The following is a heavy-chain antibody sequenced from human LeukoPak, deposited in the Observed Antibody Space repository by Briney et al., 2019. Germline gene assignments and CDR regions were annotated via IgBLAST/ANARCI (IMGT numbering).Heavy chain of an antibody. CDR1: GFTFSSYA. Sequence: GGSLRLSCAASGFTFSSYAMSWVRQAPGKGLEWVSAISGSGGSTYYADSVKGRFTISRDNSKNTLYLQMNSLRAEDTAVYYCANDNYGDYKDYCYYGMDVWGQGTTVTVSS. J-gene: IGHJ6*02. CDR3: ANDNYGDYKDYCYYGMDV. D-gene: IGHD4-17*01. CDR2: ISGSGGST. V-gene: IGHV3-23*01.